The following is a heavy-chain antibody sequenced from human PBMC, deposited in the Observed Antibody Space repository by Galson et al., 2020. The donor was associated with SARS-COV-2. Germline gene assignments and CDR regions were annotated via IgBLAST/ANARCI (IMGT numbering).Heavy chain of an antibody. CDR3: ATSPAITISNWFDP. J-gene: IGHJ5*02. Sequence: GESLKISCKVSGYTLTELSMHWVRQAPGKGLEWMGGFDPEDGETIYAQKFQGRVTMTEDTSTDTAYMELSSLRSEDTAVYYCATSPAITISNWFDPWGQGTLVTVSS. CDR1: GYTLTELS. D-gene: IGHD3-9*01. V-gene: IGHV1-24*01. CDR2: FDPEDGET.